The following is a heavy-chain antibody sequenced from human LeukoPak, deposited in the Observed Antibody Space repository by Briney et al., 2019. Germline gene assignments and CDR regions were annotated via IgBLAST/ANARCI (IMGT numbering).Heavy chain of an antibody. D-gene: IGHD4-17*01. CDR2: IYSGGST. V-gene: IGHV3-66*01. CDR1: GFTVSSNY. Sequence: GGSLRLSCAASGFTVSSNYMSWVRQAPGKGLEWVSVIYSGGSTYYADSVKGRFTISRDNSKNTLYLQMNSLRAEDTAVYYCARDYTVTGLSWFDPWGQGTLVTVSS. CDR3: ARDYTVTGLSWFDP. J-gene: IGHJ5*02.